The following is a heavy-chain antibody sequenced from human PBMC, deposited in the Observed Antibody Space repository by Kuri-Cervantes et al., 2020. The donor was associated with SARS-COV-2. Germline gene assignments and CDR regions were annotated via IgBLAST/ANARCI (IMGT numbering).Heavy chain of an antibody. CDR1: GFTFSSYS. J-gene: IGHJ6*03. V-gene: IGHV3-21*01. Sequence: GESLKISCAASGFTFSSYSMNWVRQAPGKGLEWVSSISSSSSYTYYADSVKGRFTISRDNAKNSLYLQMNSLRAEDTAVYYCARVRNDYYYYYMDVWGKGTTVTVSS. CDR3: ARVRNDYYYYYMDV. CDR2: ISSSSSYT.